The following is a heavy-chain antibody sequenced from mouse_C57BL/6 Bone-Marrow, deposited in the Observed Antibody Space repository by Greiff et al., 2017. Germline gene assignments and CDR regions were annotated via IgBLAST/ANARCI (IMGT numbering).Heavy chain of an antibody. Sequence: QVTLKESGPGILQPSQTLSLTCSFSGFSLSTFGMGVGWIRQPSGKGLEWLAHLWWDDEKYYNPALKSRLTISKDTSKNQVFLKIANVDTADTATYYCARMDYYGSSYGDAMDYWGQGTSVTVSS. J-gene: IGHJ4*01. D-gene: IGHD1-1*01. CDR3: ARMDYYGSSYGDAMDY. CDR2: LWWDDEK. V-gene: IGHV8-8*01. CDR1: GFSLSTFGMG.